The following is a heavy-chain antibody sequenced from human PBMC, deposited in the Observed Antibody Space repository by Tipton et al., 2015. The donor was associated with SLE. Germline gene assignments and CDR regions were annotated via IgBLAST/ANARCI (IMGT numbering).Heavy chain of an antibody. D-gene: IGHD4-17*01. CDR2: IIPIYGTA. V-gene: IGHV1-69*01. CDR1: GGTFISYA. J-gene: IGHJ4*02. Sequence: QLVQSGAGGKNPGSSVKVSCKTSGGTFISYAISWVRQAPGQGLEWMGGIIPIYGTAKYAQKFQGRVTITADESTSTAYMELSNLRSEDTAVYYCARSRTTVTYNFDYWGQGTLVTVSS. CDR3: ARSRTTVTYNFDY.